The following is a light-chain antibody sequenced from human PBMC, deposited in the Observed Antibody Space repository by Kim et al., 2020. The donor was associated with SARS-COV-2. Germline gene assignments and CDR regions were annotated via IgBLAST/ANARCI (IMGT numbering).Light chain of an antibody. CDR1: HSISQW. CDR3: QQYNSNGT. J-gene: IGKJ1*01. Sequence: DIQMTQSPSTLSASVGDKVTITCRASHSISQWLAWYQQKPGRAPTLMVYKASSLKSGVPSRFSGSGSGTEFTLTISSLQPDDFATYYSQQYNSNGTLGQGTKVDIK. CDR2: KAS. V-gene: IGKV1-5*03.